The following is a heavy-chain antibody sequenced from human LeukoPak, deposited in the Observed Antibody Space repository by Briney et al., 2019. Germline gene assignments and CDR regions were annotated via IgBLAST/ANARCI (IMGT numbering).Heavy chain of an antibody. J-gene: IGHJ5*02. CDR3: AREALNYYDSSGYYSDWFDP. CDR1: GYTFTGYY. Sequence: ASVKVSCEASGYTFTGYYMHWARQAPGQGLEWMGWINPNSGGTNYAQKSQGRVTMTRDTSISTAYMELSRLRSDDTAVYYCAREALNYYDSSGYYSDWFDPWGQGTLVTVSS. D-gene: IGHD3-22*01. CDR2: INPNSGGT. V-gene: IGHV1-2*02.